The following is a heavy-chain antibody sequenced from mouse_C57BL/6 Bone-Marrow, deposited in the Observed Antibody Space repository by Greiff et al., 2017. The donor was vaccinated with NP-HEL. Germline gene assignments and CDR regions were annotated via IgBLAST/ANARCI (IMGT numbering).Heavy chain of an antibody. D-gene: IGHD3-2*02. CDR2: IDPSDSET. J-gene: IGHJ3*01. CDR1: GYTFTSYW. CDR3: ARQGTDSSGHGGFAY. Sequence: VQLQQPGAELVRPGSSVKLSCKASGYTFTSYWMHWVKQRPIQGLEWIGNIDPSDSETHYNQKFKDKATLTVDKSSSTAYMQLSSLTSEDSAVYYCARQGTDSSGHGGFAYWGQGTLVTVSA. V-gene: IGHV1-52*01.